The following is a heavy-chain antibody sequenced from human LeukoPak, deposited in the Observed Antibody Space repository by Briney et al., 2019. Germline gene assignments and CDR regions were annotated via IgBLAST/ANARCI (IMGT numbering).Heavy chain of an antibody. CDR1: GGSFSGYY. CDR2: INHSGST. D-gene: IGHD6-13*01. J-gene: IGHJ6*03. Sequence: SETLSLTCAVYGGSFSGYYWRWIRQPPGKGLDWIAEINHSGSTNYNPSLKRRVTVSVDTSKNQFSVKRSSVTAADTAVYYCARGRYSSSWYGYYYYMDVWGKGTTVTVSS. CDR3: ARGRYSSSWYGYYYYMDV. V-gene: IGHV4-34*01.